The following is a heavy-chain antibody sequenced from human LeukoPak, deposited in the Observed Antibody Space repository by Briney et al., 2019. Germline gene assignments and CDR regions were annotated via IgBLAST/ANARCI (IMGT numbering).Heavy chain of an antibody. CDR3: ARAGIADTMGAFDY. CDR1: GGSISSYY. V-gene: IGHV4-4*07. CDR2: IYTSGST. Sequence: SETLSLTCTVSGGSISSYYWSWIRQPAGKGLEWIGRIYTSGSTNYNPSLKSRVTISVDTSKNQLSLRLSSVTAADTAMYYCARAGIADTMGAFDYWGQGTLVTVSS. D-gene: IGHD6-13*01. J-gene: IGHJ4*02.